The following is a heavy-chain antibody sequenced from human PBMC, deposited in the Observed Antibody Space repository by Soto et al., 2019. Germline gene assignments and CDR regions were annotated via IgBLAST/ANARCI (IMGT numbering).Heavy chain of an antibody. V-gene: IGHV5-10-1*01. CDR1: GYSFTSYW. J-gene: IGHJ6*02. CDR2: IDPSDSYT. CDR3: ASSGRIAAAGGAYGMDV. Sequence: PGESLKISCKGSGYSFTSYWISWVRQMPGKGLEWMGRIDPSDSYTNYSPSFQGHVTISADKSISTAYLQWSSLKASDTAMYYCASSGRIAAAGGAYGMDVWGQGTTVTVPS. D-gene: IGHD6-13*01.